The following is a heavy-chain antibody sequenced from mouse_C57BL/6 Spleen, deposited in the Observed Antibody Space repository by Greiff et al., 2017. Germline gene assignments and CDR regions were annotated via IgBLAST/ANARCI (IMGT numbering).Heavy chain of an antibody. CDR1: GFTFSDYG. J-gene: IGHJ1*03. CDR2: ISSGSSTI. CDR3: AREGNWYFDV. V-gene: IGHV5-17*01. Sequence: EVKLVESGGGLVKPGGSLKLSCAASGFTFSDYGMHWVRQAPEKGLEWVAYISSGSSTIYYADTVKGRFTFSRDNAKNTLFLQMTSLRSEDTAMYYCAREGNWYFDVWGTGTTVTVSS.